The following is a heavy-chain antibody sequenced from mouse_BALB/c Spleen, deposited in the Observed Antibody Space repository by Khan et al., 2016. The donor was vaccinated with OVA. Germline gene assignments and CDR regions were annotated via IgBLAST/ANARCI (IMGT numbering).Heavy chain of an antibody. Sequence: QVRLQQSGADLVRPGASVKLSCKTSGYIFTSYWIHWVKQRSGQGLEWIARIYPGTDNTYYNENLKDKATLTADKSSSTAYMQLSSLKSEDSAVYFCAREEALYYFDYWGQGTTLTVSS. CDR3: AREEALYYFDY. J-gene: IGHJ2*01. D-gene: IGHD3-2*02. V-gene: IGHV1S132*01. CDR1: GYIFTSYW. CDR2: IYPGTDNT.